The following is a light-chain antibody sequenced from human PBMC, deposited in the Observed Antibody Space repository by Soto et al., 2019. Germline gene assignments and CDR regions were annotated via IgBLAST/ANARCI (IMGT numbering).Light chain of an antibody. CDR2: DAS. Sequence: DIQLTQSPAAVSASVGDRVTITCWASQSISSYLNWYQQKPGKAPNPLIYDASSLRSGVPARFSGSGSGTEFTLTISSLQPDDFATYYCQHYNSYSEAFGQGTKV. CDR1: QSISSY. V-gene: IGKV1-5*01. CDR3: QHYNSYSEA. J-gene: IGKJ1*01.